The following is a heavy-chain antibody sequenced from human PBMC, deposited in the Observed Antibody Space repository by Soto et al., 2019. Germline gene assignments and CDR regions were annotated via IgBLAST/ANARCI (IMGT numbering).Heavy chain of an antibody. CDR1: GGSFSGYY. V-gene: IGHV4-34*01. CDR2: INHSGST. J-gene: IGHJ5*02. CDR3: ARGDSITIFGVVISRWFDP. D-gene: IGHD3-3*01. Sequence: NPSETLSLTCAVYGGSFSGYYWSWIRQPPGKGLEWIGEINHSGSTNYNPSLKSRVTISVDTSKNQFSLKLSSVTAADTAVYYCARGDSITIFGVVISRWFDPWGQGTLVTVSS.